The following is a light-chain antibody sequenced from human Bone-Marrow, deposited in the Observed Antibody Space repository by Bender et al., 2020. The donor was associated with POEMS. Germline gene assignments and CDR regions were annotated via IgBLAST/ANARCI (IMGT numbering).Light chain of an antibody. V-gene: IGLV1-36*01. J-gene: IGLJ3*02. Sequence: QSVVTQPPSLSEAPRQRVTISCSGSSSNIGNHGVNWYQQLPGEAPKLLIYYDDLLPPVVSDRLSASKSGTPASLAISELQSEDEALYYCSAWDDSLGGWVFGRGTKLTVL. CDR3: SAWDDSLGGWV. CDR1: SSNIGNHG. CDR2: YDD.